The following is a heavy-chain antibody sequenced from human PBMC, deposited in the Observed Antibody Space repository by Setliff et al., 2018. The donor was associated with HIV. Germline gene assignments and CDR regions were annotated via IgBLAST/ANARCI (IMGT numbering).Heavy chain of an antibody. CDR2: IYTSGST. V-gene: IGHV4-61*02. CDR3: ARSDSGYRSSWAPFDI. D-gene: IGHD6-13*01. Sequence: SETLSLTCTVSGGSITGGSYYWSWIRQPAGKGLEWIGRIYTSGSTNYNPSLKSRVTISVDTSKNQFSLKLSSVTAADTAVYYCARSDSGYRSSWAPFDIWGQGTMVTVSS. CDR1: GGSITGGSYY. J-gene: IGHJ3*02.